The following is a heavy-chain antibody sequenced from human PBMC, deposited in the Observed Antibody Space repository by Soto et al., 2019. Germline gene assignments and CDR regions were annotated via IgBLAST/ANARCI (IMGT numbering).Heavy chain of an antibody. J-gene: IGHJ6*03. CDR3: ARYRSLENYYYYYYMDV. Sequence: PGEALKISCKGSGYSFTSYWIGWVRQMPGKGLEWMGIIYPGDSDTRYSPSFQGQVTISADKSISTAYLQWSSLKASDTAMYYCARYRSLENYYYYYYMDVWGKGTTVTVSS. V-gene: IGHV5-51*01. CDR1: GYSFTSYW. CDR2: IYPGDSDT.